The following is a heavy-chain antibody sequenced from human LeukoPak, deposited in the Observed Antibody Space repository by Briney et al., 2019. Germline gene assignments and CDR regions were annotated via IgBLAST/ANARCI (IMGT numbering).Heavy chain of an antibody. D-gene: IGHD3-10*01. CDR2: IYHSGST. V-gene: IGHV4-59*08. CDR1: GGSISSYY. Sequence: SETLSLTCTVSGGSISSYYRTWIRQPPGKGLEWIGYIYHSGSTNYNPSLKSRVTISVDTSKNQLSLKLSSVTAADTAVYFCARGLWFGEFSSDYWGQGTLVTVSS. CDR3: ARGLWFGEFSSDY. J-gene: IGHJ4*02.